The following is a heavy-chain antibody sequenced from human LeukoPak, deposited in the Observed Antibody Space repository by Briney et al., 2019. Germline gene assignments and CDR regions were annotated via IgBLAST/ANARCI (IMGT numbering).Heavy chain of an antibody. CDR1: GGSISSSSYY. CDR2: IYYSGST. CDR3: ARDLGIAAQVGNWFDP. V-gene: IGHV4-39*07. D-gene: IGHD6-13*01. Sequence: SETLSLTCTVSGGSISSSSYYWGWIRQPPGKGLEWIGSIYYSGSTYYNPSLKSRVTISVDTSKNQFSLKLSSVTAADTAVYYCARDLGIAAQVGNWFDPWGQGTLVTVSS. J-gene: IGHJ5*02.